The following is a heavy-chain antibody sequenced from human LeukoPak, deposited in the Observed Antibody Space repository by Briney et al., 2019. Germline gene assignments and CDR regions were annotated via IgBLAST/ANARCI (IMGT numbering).Heavy chain of an antibody. J-gene: IGHJ6*03. V-gene: IGHV3-43D*03. CDR3: AKDKEKAAHHFDYYYMDV. Sequence: GGSLRLSCAASGFTFDDYAMHWVRQAPGKGLEWVSLISWDGGSTYYADSVKGRFTISRDNSKNSLYLQMNSLRDEDTALYYCAKDKEKAAHHFDYYYMDVWGKGTTVTVSS. CDR2: ISWDGGST. D-gene: IGHD6-13*01. CDR1: GFTFDDYA.